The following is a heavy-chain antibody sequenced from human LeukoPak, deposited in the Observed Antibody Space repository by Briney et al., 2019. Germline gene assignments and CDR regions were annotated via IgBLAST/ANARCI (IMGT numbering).Heavy chain of an antibody. D-gene: IGHD3-3*01. CDR1: GGSFSAYY. V-gene: IGHV4-34*01. J-gene: IGHJ6*03. Sequence: PSETLSLTCAVYGGSFSAYYWSRIRQPPGKGLEWIGEINHSGSTNYTPSLKSRVTISVDTSKNLFSLKLSSVTAADTAVYYCARDSYSDFWGGYRPQPYYYMHVWGKGTTVTVSS. CDR2: INHSGST. CDR3: ARDSYSDFWGGYRPQPYYYMHV.